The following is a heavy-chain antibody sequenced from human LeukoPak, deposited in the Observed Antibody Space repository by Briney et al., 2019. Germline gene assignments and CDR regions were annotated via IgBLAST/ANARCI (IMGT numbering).Heavy chain of an antibody. D-gene: IGHD2-2*01. CDR2: INPSGGST. CDR1: GYTFTSYY. CDR3: ARAVCSTSCYWELNAFDI. Sequence: ASVKVSCKASGYTFTSYYMHWVRQAPGQGLEWMGIINPSGGSTSYAQKFQGRVTMTRDTSTSPVYMELSRLRSDDTAVYYCARAVCSTSCYWELNAFDIWGQGTMVTVSS. V-gene: IGHV1-46*01. J-gene: IGHJ3*02.